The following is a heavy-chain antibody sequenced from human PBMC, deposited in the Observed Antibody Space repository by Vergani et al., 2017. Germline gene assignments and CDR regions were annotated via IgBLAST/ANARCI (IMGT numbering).Heavy chain of an antibody. CDR2: ISYDGSNK. D-gene: IGHD5-18*01. J-gene: IGHJ6*03. Sequence: VQLLESGGNLIQPGGSLRLSCGASGFTFSSYAMHWVRQAPGKGLEWVAVISYDGSNKYYADSVKGRFTISRDNSKNTLYLQMNSLRAEDTAVYYCARSPRGYTAMGTAYYYYMDVWGKGTTVTVSS. CDR1: GFTFSSYA. V-gene: IGHV3-30-3*01. CDR3: ARSPRGYTAMGTAYYYYMDV.